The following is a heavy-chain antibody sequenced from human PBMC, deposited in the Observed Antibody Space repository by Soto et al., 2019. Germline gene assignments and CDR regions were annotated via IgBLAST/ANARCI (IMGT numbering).Heavy chain of an antibody. D-gene: IGHD3-22*01. CDR3: ARGRYYFDSSGYDY. Sequence: SETLSLTCAVYGGSFSSYYWSWIRQPPGKGLEWIGEINHGGGTNYNPSLKSRVTISVDTSKNQFSLRLTSVTAADTAVYYCARGRYYFDSSGYDYWGQGTLVTVSS. CDR1: GGSFSSYY. V-gene: IGHV4-34*01. J-gene: IGHJ4*02. CDR2: INHGGGT.